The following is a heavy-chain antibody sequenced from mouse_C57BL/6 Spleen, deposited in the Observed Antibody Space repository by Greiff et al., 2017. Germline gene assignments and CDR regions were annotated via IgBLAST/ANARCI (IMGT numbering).Heavy chain of an antibody. Sequence: ESGPGLVKPSQSLSLTCSVTGYSITSGYYWNWIRQFPGNKLEWMGYISYDGSNNYNPSLKNRISITRDTSKNQFFLKLNSVTTEDTATYYCARNSAYDYDIMDYWGQGTSVTVSS. V-gene: IGHV3-6*01. J-gene: IGHJ4*01. CDR3: ARNSAYDYDIMDY. CDR1: GYSITSGYY. CDR2: ISYDGSN. D-gene: IGHD2-4*01.